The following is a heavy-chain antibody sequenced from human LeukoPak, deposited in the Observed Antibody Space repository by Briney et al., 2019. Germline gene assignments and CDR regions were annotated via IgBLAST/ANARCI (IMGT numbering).Heavy chain of an antibody. V-gene: IGHV1-2*02. CDR3: ARVGSITARKNYFDY. D-gene: IGHD6-6*01. J-gene: IGHJ4*02. CDR2: INPNSGGT. Sequence: ASVKVSCQAAGYTFTAYYIHWVRQAPAQGVDGMGWINPNSGGTNSAQKFQGRVTMTRDSSISTAYMEISRLTSDDTAVYHCARVGSITARKNYFDYWGQGTLVTVSS. CDR1: GYTFTAYY.